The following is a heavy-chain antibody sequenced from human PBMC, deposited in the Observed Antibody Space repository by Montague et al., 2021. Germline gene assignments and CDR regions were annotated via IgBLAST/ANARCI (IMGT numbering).Heavy chain of an antibody. CDR3: ARDQGQGYCGGDCYVGLDY. CDR2: IKQDGSEK. V-gene: IGHV3-7*01. Sequence: SLRLSCAASGFPFSNYWMSWVRQAPGKGLEWVANIKQDGSEKHYVDSVKGRSTISRDNAKNSLYLQMNSLRAEDTAVYFCARDQGQGYCGGDCYVGLDYWGQGTLVTVSS. CDR1: GFPFSNYW. D-gene: IGHD2-21*01. J-gene: IGHJ4*02.